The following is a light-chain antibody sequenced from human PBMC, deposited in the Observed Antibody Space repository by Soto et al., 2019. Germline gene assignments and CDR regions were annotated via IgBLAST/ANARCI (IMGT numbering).Light chain of an antibody. V-gene: IGKV2D-29*01. J-gene: IGKJ2*01. Sequence: DIVMTQTPLSLSVTPGQPASISCKSSQTLLRSDGKNYMYWYLQKPGQPPQLLISEVSNRFSGVPDKFRGSGLGADFTLKISRVEAEDVGVYYFLQTIRLPYTFGQGAKLEIK. CDR2: EVS. CDR1: QTLLRSDGKNY. CDR3: LQTIRLPYT.